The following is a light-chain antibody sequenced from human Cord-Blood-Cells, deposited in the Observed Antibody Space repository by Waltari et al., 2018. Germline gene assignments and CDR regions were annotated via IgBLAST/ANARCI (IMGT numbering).Light chain of an antibody. V-gene: IGLV4-60*03. J-gene: IGLJ2*01. CDR1: SGHSSYI. Sequence: QPVLTQSSSASASLVSSVKLTCTLSSGHSSYIIAWHQQQPGKAPRYLMKLEGSGSYNKGSGVPDRFSGSSSGADCYLTISNLQSEDEADYYCETWDSNTRVFGGGTKLTVL. CDR3: ETWDSNTRV. CDR2: LEGSGSY.